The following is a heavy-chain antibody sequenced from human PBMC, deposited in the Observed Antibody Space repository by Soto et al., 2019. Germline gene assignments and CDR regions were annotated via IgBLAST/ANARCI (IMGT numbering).Heavy chain of an antibody. CDR1: GGSFRGYY. D-gene: IGHD3-22*01. CDR2: IYHSGST. CDR3: ASFPIYYDSSGYYHYGTYDI. Sequence: SETLSHTCTVYGGSFRGYYWSWIRQPPGKGLELIGYIYHSGSTYYNPSLKSRVTISLDRSNNHFSWKLSSVTAADTAVYYCASFPIYYDSSGYYHYGTYDIWGQGTMDTVSS. V-gene: IGHV4-30-2*01. J-gene: IGHJ3*02.